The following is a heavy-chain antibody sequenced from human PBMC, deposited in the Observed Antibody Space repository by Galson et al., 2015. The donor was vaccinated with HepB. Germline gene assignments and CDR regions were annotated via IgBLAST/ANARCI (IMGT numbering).Heavy chain of an antibody. J-gene: IGHJ6*01. Sequence: SVKVSCKAFGDSFSNSAITWVRQAPGQGLEWMGGIIPVFGVTNFARKFSGRVTISADKSTNTVYLELRGLRSDDSAVYFSARLWGKPLNYHYNAMDVWGQGTTVTVSS. CDR3: ARLWGKPLNYHYNAMDV. D-gene: IGHD3-16*01. CDR1: GDSFSNSA. CDR2: IIPVFGVT. V-gene: IGHV1-69*10.